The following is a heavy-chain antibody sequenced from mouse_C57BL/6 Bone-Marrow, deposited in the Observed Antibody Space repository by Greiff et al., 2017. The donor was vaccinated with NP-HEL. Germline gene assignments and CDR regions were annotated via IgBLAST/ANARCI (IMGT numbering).Heavy chain of an antibody. CDR2: ISDGGSYT. J-gene: IGHJ2*01. CDR1: GFTFSSYA. D-gene: IGHD2-1*01. Sequence: EVKLVESGGGLVKPGGSLKLSCAASGFTFSSYAMSWVRQTPEKRLEWVATISDGGSYTYYPDNVKGRFTISRDNAKNNLYLQMSHLKSEDTAMYYCASALYYGNFDYWGQGTTLTVSS. CDR3: ASALYYGNFDY. V-gene: IGHV5-4*03.